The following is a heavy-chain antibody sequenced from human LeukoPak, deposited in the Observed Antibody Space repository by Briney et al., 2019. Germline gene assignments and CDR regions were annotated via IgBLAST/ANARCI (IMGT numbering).Heavy chain of an antibody. CDR1: GFTFSSYW. Sequence: GGSLRLSCAASGFTFSSYWMHWVRQTPGKGLEWVSAISGSGGSTYYADSVKGRFTISRDNSKNTLYLQMNSLRAEDTAVYYCASGWGYSNNWSTRYFDYWGQGTLVTVSS. CDR3: ASGWGYSNNWSTRYFDY. J-gene: IGHJ4*02. D-gene: IGHD6-13*01. V-gene: IGHV3-23*01. CDR2: ISGSGGST.